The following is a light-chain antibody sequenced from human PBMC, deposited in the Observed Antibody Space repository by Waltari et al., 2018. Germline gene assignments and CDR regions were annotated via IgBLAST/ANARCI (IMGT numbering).Light chain of an antibody. CDR2: VKGDGSH. CDR3: QTGGHGTWV. V-gene: IGLV4-69*01. CDR1: RGHSSNV. Sequence: QLVLTQSPSASASLGASVKLTCPLSRGHSSNVIAWHQQQPETGPRYLMKVKGDGSHSKGDESPDRFSGSSSGAARYLTISSLQSEDEADYYCQTGGHGTWVFGGGTKLTVL. J-gene: IGLJ3*02.